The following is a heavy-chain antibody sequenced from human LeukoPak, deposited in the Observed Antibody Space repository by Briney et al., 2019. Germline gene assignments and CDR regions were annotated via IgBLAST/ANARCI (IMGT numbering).Heavy chain of an antibody. CDR3: ARAKYSSSWYERTEYFQH. J-gene: IGHJ1*01. D-gene: IGHD6-13*01. Sequence: GGSLRLSCAASGFTFSSHGMHWVRQPPGKGLEWVSAISGSGGSTYYADSVKGRFTISRDNAKNTLYLQMNSLRAEDTAVYYCARAKYSSSWYERTEYFQHWGQGTLVTVSS. CDR2: ISGSGGST. V-gene: IGHV3-23*01. CDR1: GFTFSSHG.